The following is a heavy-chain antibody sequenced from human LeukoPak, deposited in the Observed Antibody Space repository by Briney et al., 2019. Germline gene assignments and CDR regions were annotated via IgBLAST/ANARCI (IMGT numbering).Heavy chain of an antibody. D-gene: IGHD3-22*01. Sequence: PGGSLRLSCAVSGFTFSSYGMSWVRQAPGKGLEWVSAISGSGASTYYADSVKGRFTISRDDSKNTLYLQMNSLRAEDTAVYYCARESESYDSSGSTFDYWGQGTLVTVSS. CDR3: ARESESYDSSGSTFDY. CDR1: GFTFSSYG. V-gene: IGHV3-23*01. CDR2: ISGSGAST. J-gene: IGHJ4*02.